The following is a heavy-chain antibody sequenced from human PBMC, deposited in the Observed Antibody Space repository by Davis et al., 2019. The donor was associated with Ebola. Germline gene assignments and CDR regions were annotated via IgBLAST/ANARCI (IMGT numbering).Heavy chain of an antibody. CDR3: ARWGSVSTSYYHYYGMDV. D-gene: IGHD3-16*01. CDR2: IYPSGGSL. CDR1: GYTFTSYY. V-gene: IGHV1-46*03. Sequence: ASVKVSCKASGYTFTSYYVHWVRQAPGQGLEWMGIIYPSGGSLSYAQRFLGRVTMTRDTSTSTVYMELSSLRSEDTAVYYCARWGSVSTSYYHYYGMDVWGQGTTVTVSS. J-gene: IGHJ6*02.